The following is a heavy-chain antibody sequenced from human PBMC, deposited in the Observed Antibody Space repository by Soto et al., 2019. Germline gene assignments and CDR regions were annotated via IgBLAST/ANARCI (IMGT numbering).Heavy chain of an antibody. CDR2: IWYDGSQK. D-gene: IGHD2-2*02. CDR3: AKEVWGLYTFGRPLDN. CDR1: GFNFSRFG. Sequence: PGGSLRLSCAVSGFNFSRFGMYWVRHAPGKGLEWVAVIWYDGSQKYYTDSVQGRFTISRDNSNNTLYLQMSSLRAEDTAVYYCAKEVWGLYTFGRPLDNWGHGTLVTVSS. J-gene: IGHJ4*01. V-gene: IGHV3-33*06.